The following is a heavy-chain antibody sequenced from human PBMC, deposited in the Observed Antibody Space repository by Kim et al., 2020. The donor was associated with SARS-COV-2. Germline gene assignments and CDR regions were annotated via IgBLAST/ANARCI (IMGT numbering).Heavy chain of an antibody. D-gene: IGHD5-18*01. CDR3: SRRFGYSYGPAGHGGFDY. V-gene: IGHV4-34*01. CDR2: INHSGST. J-gene: IGHJ4*02. CDR1: GGSFSGYY. Sequence: SETLSLTCAVYGGSFSGYYWSWIRQPPGKGLEWIGEINHSGSTNYNPSLKSRVTISVDTSKNQFSLKLSSVTAADTAVYYCSRRFGYSYGPAGHGGFDYWGQGTLVTVSS.